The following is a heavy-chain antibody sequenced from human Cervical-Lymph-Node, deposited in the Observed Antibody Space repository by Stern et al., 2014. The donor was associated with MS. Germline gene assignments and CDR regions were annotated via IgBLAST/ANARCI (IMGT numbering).Heavy chain of an antibody. V-gene: IGHV4-61*02. CDR2: IYTTGST. CDR1: GVSVSSGRYY. Sequence: VQLVESGPGLVKPSQTLSLTCSVSGVSVSSGRYYWSWIRQSAGEGLEWVGRIYTTGSTAYNPSLRSRVAISIDPSANEFSLRLPSVTAADTAVYYCARSGVVGGTVHYDYWGQGTLVTVSS. CDR3: ARSGVVGGTVHYDY. D-gene: IGHD1-26*01. J-gene: IGHJ4*02.